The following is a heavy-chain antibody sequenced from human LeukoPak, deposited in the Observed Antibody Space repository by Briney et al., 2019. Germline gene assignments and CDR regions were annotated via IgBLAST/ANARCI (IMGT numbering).Heavy chain of an antibody. J-gene: IGHJ4*02. CDR2: ISGGGGST. CDR3: AIGGGLLWMGEFPRFFDS. D-gene: IGHD3-16*01. Sequence: GGSLRLSCAASGFTFSSYAMSWVRQAPGKGLEWISTISGGGGSTWYTDSVEGRFTISRDSSKNTLYLQMNSLRADDTAVYYCAIGGGLLWMGEFPRFFDSWGQGTLVTVSS. V-gene: IGHV3-23*01. CDR1: GFTFSSYA.